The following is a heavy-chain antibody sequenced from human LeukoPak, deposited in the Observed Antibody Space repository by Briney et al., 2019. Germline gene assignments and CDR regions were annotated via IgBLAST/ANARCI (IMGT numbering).Heavy chain of an antibody. CDR2: VTSNGGGT. J-gene: IGHJ4*02. V-gene: IGHV3-64*02. Sequence: GGSLRLSCAASGFSFSSYSMHWVRQAPGKGLESVSFVTSNGGGTYYADSVKGRFTISRDNSKNTLYLQMGSLRTEDTAVYYCARGGYGGFDYWGQGTLVTVSS. D-gene: IGHD4-23*01. CDR1: GFSFSSYS. CDR3: ARGGYGGFDY.